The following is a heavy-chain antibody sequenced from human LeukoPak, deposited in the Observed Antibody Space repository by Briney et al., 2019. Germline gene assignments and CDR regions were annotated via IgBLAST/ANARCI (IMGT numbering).Heavy chain of an antibody. V-gene: IGHV4-39*07. CDR3: ARERWLQETYYFDY. Sequence: SETLSLTCTVSGVSISSSSYYWGWIRQPPGKGLEWIGSIYYSGSTYYNPSLKSRVTISVDTSKNQFSLKLSSVTAADTAVYYCARERWLQETYYFDYWGQGTLVTVSS. CDR1: GVSISSSSYY. J-gene: IGHJ4*02. D-gene: IGHD5-24*01. CDR2: IYYSGST.